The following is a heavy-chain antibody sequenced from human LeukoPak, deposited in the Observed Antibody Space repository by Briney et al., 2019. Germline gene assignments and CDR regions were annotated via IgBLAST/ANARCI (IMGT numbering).Heavy chain of an antibody. V-gene: IGHV3-64*01. J-gene: IGHJ4*02. CDR2: ISSNGGST. D-gene: IGHD3-10*01. CDR3: VKGDSDPGDY. CDR1: GFTFSSYA. Sequence: GGSLRLSCAASGFTFSSYAMHWVRQAPGKGLEYVSAISSNGGSTYYANSVKGRFTISRDNSKNTLYLQMNSLTSGDTAVYYCVKGDSDPGDYWGQGTLVTV.